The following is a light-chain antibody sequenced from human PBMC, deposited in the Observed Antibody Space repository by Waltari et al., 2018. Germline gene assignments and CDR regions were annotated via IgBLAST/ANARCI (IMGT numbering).Light chain of an antibody. J-gene: IGKJ3*01. Sequence: EIVLTQSPATLSLSSGERATLSCRARQSFSSYLPWYQQKPGQAPSLLIYDASNRATGIPARFSGSVSGTDFTLTISSLGPEDFAVYYCQQRSNWPPTFGPGTKVDIK. CDR3: QQRSNWPPT. CDR2: DAS. CDR1: QSFSSY. V-gene: IGKV3-11*01.